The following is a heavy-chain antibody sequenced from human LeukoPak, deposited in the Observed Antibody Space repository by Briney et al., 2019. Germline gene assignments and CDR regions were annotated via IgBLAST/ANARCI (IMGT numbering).Heavy chain of an antibody. D-gene: IGHD4-17*01. CDR1: GGSFSGFY. Sequence: SETLSLTCAVYGGSFSGFYWSWIRQPPGKGLEWIGEINHSGSTNYNPSLKSRVTILVDTSKNQFSLKLSSVTAADTAVYYCARNGYGDYDDAFDVWGQGTMVTVSS. V-gene: IGHV4-34*01. CDR2: INHSGST. CDR3: ARNGYGDYDDAFDV. J-gene: IGHJ3*01.